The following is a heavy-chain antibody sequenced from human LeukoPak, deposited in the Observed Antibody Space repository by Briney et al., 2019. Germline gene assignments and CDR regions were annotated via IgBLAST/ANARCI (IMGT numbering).Heavy chain of an antibody. Sequence: ASVNVSCKASGYTFTSYDFNWVRQATGQRPEWMGWMSPNSGDTGYAQKFQDRVTMTRNTSISTAYMELSSLRSDDTAVYYCASPPLTGDAFDNWGQGTMVTVSS. V-gene: IGHV1-8*01. CDR3: ASPPLTGDAFDN. D-gene: IGHD7-27*01. J-gene: IGHJ3*02. CDR2: MSPNSGDT. CDR1: GYTFTSYD.